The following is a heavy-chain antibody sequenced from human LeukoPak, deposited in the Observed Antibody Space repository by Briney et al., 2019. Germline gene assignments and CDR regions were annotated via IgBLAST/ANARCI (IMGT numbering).Heavy chain of an antibody. J-gene: IGHJ3*02. Sequence: GGSLRLSCAASGFTFNNYGMHWVRQAPGKGLEWVALIRYDGSKKYYADSVKGRFTISRDNSKNTLYLQMNSMRTEDTAVYYCGKTTLVGVTVGPIPIGGQGTMVTVSS. CDR3: GKTTLVGVTVGPIPI. CDR1: GFTFNNYG. V-gene: IGHV3-30*02. D-gene: IGHD1-26*01. CDR2: IRYDGSKK.